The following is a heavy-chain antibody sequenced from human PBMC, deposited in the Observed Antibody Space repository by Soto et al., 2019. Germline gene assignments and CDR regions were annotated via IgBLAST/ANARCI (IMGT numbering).Heavy chain of an antibody. V-gene: IGHV4-31*01. J-gene: IGHJ4*02. D-gene: IGHD3-9*01. CDR3: ARAALLTGYYSAGPKYFDY. Sequence: SETLSLTCTVSGGSISSGGYYWSWIRQHPGKGLEWIGEINHSGSTYYNPSLKSLVTISVDTSKNQFSLKLSSVTAADTAVYYCARAALLTGYYSAGPKYFDYWGQGTLVTVSS. CDR2: INHSGST. CDR1: GGSISSGGYY.